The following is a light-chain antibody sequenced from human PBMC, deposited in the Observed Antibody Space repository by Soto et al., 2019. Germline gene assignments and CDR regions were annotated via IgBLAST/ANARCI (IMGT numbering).Light chain of an antibody. CDR1: SGDVGYYDY. CDR2: EVN. J-gene: IGLJ1*01. CDR3: ASYTSSSTYV. V-gene: IGLV2-8*01. Sequence: QSVLTQPPSASGSPGQSVTISCTGTSGDVGYYDYVSWYQQHPGKVPRLMIYEVNKRPSGVPDRFSGSKSGNTASLTISGLQAEDEADYYCASYTSSSTYVFGSGTKVTVL.